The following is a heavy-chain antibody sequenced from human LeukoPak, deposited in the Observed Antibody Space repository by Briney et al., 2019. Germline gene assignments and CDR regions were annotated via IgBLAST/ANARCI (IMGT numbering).Heavy chain of an antibody. CDR2: INHSGST. CDR1: GGSFSGYY. J-gene: IGHJ6*02. V-gene: IGHV4-34*01. CDR3: ARGRVGIAAAGIRYYYGMDV. Sequence: PSETLSLTCAVYGGSFSGYYWSWIRQPPGKGLEWIGEINHSGSTNYNPSLKSRVTISVDTSKNQFSLKLSSVTAADTAVYYCARGRVGIAAAGIRYYYGMDVWGRGTTVTVSS. D-gene: IGHD6-13*01.